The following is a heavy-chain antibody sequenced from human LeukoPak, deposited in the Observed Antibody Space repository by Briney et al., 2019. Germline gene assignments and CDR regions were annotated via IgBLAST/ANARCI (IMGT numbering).Heavy chain of an antibody. CDR1: GFTFSNYW. J-gene: IGHJ5*02. CDR2: INSDGINT. CDR3: ARDLGQYYDTSDNWFDP. D-gene: IGHD3-22*01. V-gene: IGHV3-74*01. Sequence: GGSLRLSCAASGFTFSNYWMHWVRQAPGKGLVWVARINSDGINTSYADSVKGRFTISRDNAKNTLNLQMNSLRAEDTAVYYCARDLGQYYDTSDNWFDPWGQGTLVTVSS.